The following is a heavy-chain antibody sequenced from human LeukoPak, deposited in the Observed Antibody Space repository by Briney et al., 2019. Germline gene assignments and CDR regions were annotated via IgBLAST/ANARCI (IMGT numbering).Heavy chain of an antibody. CDR3: ARRVALWFGDGSMDV. CDR1: GGSISSSRYY. CDR2: IYYSGST. Sequence: SETLSLTCTVSGGSISSSRYYWGWIRQPPGKGLEWIGSIYYSGSTYYNPSLKSRVTISVDTSKNQFSLKLSSVTAADTAVYYCARRVALWFGDGSMDVWGQGTTVTVSS. J-gene: IGHJ6*02. V-gene: IGHV4-39*01. D-gene: IGHD3-10*01.